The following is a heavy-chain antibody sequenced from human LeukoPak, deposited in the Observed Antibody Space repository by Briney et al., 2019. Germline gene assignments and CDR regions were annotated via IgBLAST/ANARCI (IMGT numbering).Heavy chain of an antibody. CDR3: ARGGWNKFDY. D-gene: IGHD3-22*01. CDR2: IYTSIST. V-gene: IGHV4-4*07. Sequence: PSETLSLTCTVSGGSISGYYWSWIRQPAGKGLEWIGRIYTSISTNYNPSLKSRVTISVDTSKNQFSLKLSSVTAADTAVYYCARGGWNKFDYWGQGTLVTVSS. J-gene: IGHJ4*02. CDR1: GGSISGYY.